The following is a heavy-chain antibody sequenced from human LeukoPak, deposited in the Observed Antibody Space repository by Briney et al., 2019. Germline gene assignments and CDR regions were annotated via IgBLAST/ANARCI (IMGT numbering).Heavy chain of an antibody. V-gene: IGHV1-18*01. CDR2: ISAYNGNT. J-gene: IGHJ3*02. CDR3: ARAERITIFGVVIRTDAFDI. Sequence: ASVKVSCKASGYTFTSYGISWVRQAPGQGLEWMGWISAYNGNTNYAQKLQGRVTMTTDTSTSTAYMELRSLRSDDTAVYYCARAERITIFGVVIRTDAFDIWGQGTMVTVFS. D-gene: IGHD3-3*01. CDR1: GYTFTSYG.